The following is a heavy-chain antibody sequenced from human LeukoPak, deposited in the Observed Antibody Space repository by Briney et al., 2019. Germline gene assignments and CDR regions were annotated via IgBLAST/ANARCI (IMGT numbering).Heavy chain of an antibody. CDR2: IIPILGMA. Sequence: SSVKLSCKASGGTFSSYAISWVRQAPGHGLEWMGRIIPILGMANYAQKFQGRVTITADKSTSTAYMELRSLRSEDTAVYYCASPGSTCCYGSCYYSGMDVWGQGTTVTVP. D-gene: IGHD2-2*01. J-gene: IGHJ6*02. V-gene: IGHV1-69*04. CDR3: ASPGSTCCYGSCYYSGMDV. CDR1: GGTFSSYA.